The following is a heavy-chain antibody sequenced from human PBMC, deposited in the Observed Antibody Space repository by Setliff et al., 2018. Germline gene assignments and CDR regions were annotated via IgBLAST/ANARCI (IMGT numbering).Heavy chain of an antibody. CDR1: GFTFNTHA. CDR3: VKGTNVVMVYTGFDH. V-gene: IGHV3-33*06. Sequence: GGSLRLSCAASGFTFNTHAMHWVRQAPGKGLEWVAMIWADPNSNTKYYADSVKGRFSVSRDNSRNTVFLQMTGLRAEDTALYYCVKGTNVVMVYTGFDHWGQGTLVTVSS. CDR2: IWADPNSNTK. D-gene: IGHD2-8*01. J-gene: IGHJ4*01.